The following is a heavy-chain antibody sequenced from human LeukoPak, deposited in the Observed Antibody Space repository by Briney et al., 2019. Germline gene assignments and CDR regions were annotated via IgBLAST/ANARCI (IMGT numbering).Heavy chain of an antibody. CDR3: ASLRTSGAFDI. CDR2: IYYSGST. V-gene: IGHV4-31*03. D-gene: IGHD2-2*01. J-gene: IGHJ3*02. Sequence: SQTLSLTCTVSGCSISSGGYYWSWIRQHPGKGLEWIGYIYYSGSTYYNPSLKSRVTISVDTSKNEFSLKLSSVTAADTAVYYCASLRTSGAFDIWGQGTMVTVSS. CDR1: GCSISSGGYY.